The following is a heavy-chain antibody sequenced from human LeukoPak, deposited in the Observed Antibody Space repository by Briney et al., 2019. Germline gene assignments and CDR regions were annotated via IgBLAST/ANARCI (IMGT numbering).Heavy chain of an antibody. D-gene: IGHD4-17*01. V-gene: IGHV5-10-1*01. CDR3: ATGASKVTTDFANY. Sequence: GESLKISCKGSGYSFTNYWISWVRQMPGKGLEWMGRIDPRDSYTKYSPSFEGHVTISVDKSIFSAFLQWNSLKASDSAMYYCATGASKVTTDFANYWGQGTQVAVSS. J-gene: IGHJ4*02. CDR1: GYSFTNYW. CDR2: IDPRDSYT.